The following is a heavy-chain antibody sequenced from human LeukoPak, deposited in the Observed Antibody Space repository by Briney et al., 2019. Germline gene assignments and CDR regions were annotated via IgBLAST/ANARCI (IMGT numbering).Heavy chain of an antibody. Sequence: GGSLRLSCVHSGFTLMIYAMCWVRQDPGEGLEWVSAICGSVGSTYYVGSVKGRVTTSRDNANNTLYLQMNSLRAEDAAVYYCARRAGFEGMYYFDYWGQGTLVTVSS. D-gene: IGHD5-24*01. CDR3: ARRAGFEGMYYFDY. CDR1: GFTLMIYA. V-gene: IGHV3-23*01. CDR2: ICGSVGST. J-gene: IGHJ4*02.